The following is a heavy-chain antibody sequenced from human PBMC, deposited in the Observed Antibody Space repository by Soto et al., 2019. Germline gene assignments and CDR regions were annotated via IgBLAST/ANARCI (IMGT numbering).Heavy chain of an antibody. V-gene: IGHV3-23*01. J-gene: IGHJ4*02. CDR1: GFTFTDYA. CDR3: AKERRNIVVVVAACSFDF. Sequence: PGGSLRLSCAASGFTFTDYAMTWVRQAPGKGLEWVSGIGGGGSGTYYADSVKGRFTISKDNSKNTLYLQMNSLRAEDTAVYYCAKERRNIVVVVAACSFDFWGQGTLVTVSS. D-gene: IGHD2-15*01. CDR2: IGGGGSGT.